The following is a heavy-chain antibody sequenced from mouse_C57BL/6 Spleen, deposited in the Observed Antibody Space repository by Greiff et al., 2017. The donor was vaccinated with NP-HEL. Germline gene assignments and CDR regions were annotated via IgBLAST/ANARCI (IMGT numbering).Heavy chain of an antibody. CDR2: SDSYT. D-gene: IGHD2-2*01. Sequence: SDSYTNYNQKFKGKATLTVDTSSSTAYMQLSSLTSEDSAVYYCAGGLRRGDWYFDVWGTGTTVTVSS. V-gene: IGHV1-59*01. CDR3: AGGLRRGDWYFDV. J-gene: IGHJ1*03.